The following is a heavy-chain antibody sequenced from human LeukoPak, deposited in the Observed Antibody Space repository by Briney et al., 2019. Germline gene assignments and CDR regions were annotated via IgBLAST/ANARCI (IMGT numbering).Heavy chain of an antibody. D-gene: IGHD6-13*01. Sequence: PGGSLRLSCAASDFTVSAGYMSWVRQAPGKGLECVSIIYSGGSTYYADSVKGRFTISRDNAKNTLYLQMNSLRAEDTAVYYCARGVSPLNYYFDYWGQGTLVTVSS. CDR1: DFTVSAGY. J-gene: IGHJ4*02. V-gene: IGHV3-53*01. CDR2: IYSGGST. CDR3: ARGVSPLNYYFDY.